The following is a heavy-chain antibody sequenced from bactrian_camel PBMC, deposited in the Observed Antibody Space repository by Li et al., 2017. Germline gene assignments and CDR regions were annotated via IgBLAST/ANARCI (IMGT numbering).Heavy chain of an antibody. D-gene: IGHD5*01. Sequence: VQLVESGGGSVQAGGSLRLSCTGSGFSFSRHCMGWYRQYPGKQREGVAAIYGGGGRPWYDNSVKGRFTISRNSASNTVYLQMNGLEAEDTAMYYCAAGSPWTQQQAMSRWGYNYWGQGTQVTVS. J-gene: IGHJ4*01. V-gene: IGHV3S40*01. CDR2: IYGGGGRP. CDR3: AAGSPWTQQQAMSRWGYNY. CDR1: GFSFSRHC.